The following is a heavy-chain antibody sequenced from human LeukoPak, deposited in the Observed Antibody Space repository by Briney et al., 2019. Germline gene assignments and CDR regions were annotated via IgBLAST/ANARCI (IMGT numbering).Heavy chain of an antibody. V-gene: IGHV1-18*01. Sequence: ASVKVSCKASGYTFTIYGISWVRQAPGQGLEWMGWISAYNGNTNYAQKLQGRVTMTTDTSTSTAYMELRSLRSDDTAVYYCARVLSYYYDSSGYFDYWGQGTLVTVSS. CDR3: ARVLSYYYDSSGYFDY. J-gene: IGHJ4*02. D-gene: IGHD3-22*01. CDR2: ISAYNGNT. CDR1: GYTFTIYG.